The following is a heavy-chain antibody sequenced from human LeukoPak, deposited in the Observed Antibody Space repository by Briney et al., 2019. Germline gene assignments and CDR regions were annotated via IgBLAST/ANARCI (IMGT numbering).Heavy chain of an antibody. V-gene: IGHV3-21*01. Sequence: GGSLRLSCAASGFTFSSYSMNWVRQAPGKGLEWVSSISSSSSYIYYADSVKGRFTTSRDNAKNSLYLQMNSLRAEDTAVYYCARDQRYYDFWSGYAHDYWGQGTLVTVSS. CDR1: GFTFSSYS. J-gene: IGHJ4*02. CDR3: ARDQRYYDFWSGYAHDY. CDR2: ISSSSSYI. D-gene: IGHD3-3*01.